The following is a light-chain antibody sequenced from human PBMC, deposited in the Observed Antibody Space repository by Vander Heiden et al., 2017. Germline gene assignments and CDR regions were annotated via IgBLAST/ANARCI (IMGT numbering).Light chain of an antibody. CDR3: QQRRNWLDYS. Sequence: VLTQSPATLSLSPGERATLSCTASQSVSDNLAWYQQKPGQPPSLIIYDASNRATGIPARFSGSGSGTDFTVTISSLEPEEFAVYYCQQRRNWLDYSFGQGTRLEI. J-gene: IGKJ2*03. CDR2: DAS. V-gene: IGKV3-11*01. CDR1: QSVSDN.